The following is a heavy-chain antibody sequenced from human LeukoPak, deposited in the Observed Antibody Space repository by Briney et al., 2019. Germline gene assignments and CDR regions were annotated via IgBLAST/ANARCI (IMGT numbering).Heavy chain of an antibody. Sequence: GGSLRLSCAASGFTFDDYAMHWVRQAPGKGLEWVSGISWNSGSIGYADSVKGRFTISRDNAKNSLYLQMNSLRAEDTALYYCAKDMPIRLGELSLLGYYGMDVWGQGTTVTVSS. J-gene: IGHJ6*02. V-gene: IGHV3-9*01. D-gene: IGHD3-16*02. CDR1: GFTFDDYA. CDR2: ISWNSGSI. CDR3: AKDMPIRLGELSLLGYYGMDV.